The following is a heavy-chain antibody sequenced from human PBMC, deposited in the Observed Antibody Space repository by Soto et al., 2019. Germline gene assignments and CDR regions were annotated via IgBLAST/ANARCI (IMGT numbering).Heavy chain of an antibody. J-gene: IGHJ4*02. CDR3: ARVGDCSGGSCYSAGGAHLDD. D-gene: IGHD2-15*01. CDR1: GGSISSGGYY. V-gene: IGHV4-31*03. CDR2: IYYSGST. Sequence: SETLSLTCTVSGGSISSGGYYWSWIRQHPGKGLEWIGYIYYSGSTYYNPSLKSRVTISVDTSKNQFSLKLSSVTAADTAVYYCARVGDCSGGSCYSAGGAHLDDWGQGTLVTVSS.